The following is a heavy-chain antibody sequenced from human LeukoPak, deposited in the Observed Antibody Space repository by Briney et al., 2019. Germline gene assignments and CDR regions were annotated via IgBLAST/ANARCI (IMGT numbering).Heavy chain of an antibody. CDR2: MSYDGSNK. Sequence: GGSLRLSCAASGFTFSIYGMHWVRQAPGKGLEWVAVMSYDGSNKYYADSVKGRFTISRDNSKNTLYLQMDSLRAEDTAVFYCAKDRSGSYSQGLDYWGQGTLVTVSS. V-gene: IGHV3-30*18. J-gene: IGHJ4*02. D-gene: IGHD1-26*01. CDR1: GFTFSIYG. CDR3: AKDRSGSYSQGLDY.